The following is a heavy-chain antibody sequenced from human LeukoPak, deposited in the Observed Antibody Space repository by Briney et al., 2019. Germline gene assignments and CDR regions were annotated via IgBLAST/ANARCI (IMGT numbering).Heavy chain of an antibody. CDR3: ARDLHGGGVAFDI. J-gene: IGHJ3*02. CDR2: IYSGGST. Sequence: GGSLRLSCAASGFTVSSNYMNWVRQAPGKGLEWVSVIYSGGSTYYADSVKGRFTISRDNSKNTLYLQMNSLRAEDTAVYYCARDLHGGGVAFDIWGQGTTVTVSS. CDR1: GFTVSSNY. V-gene: IGHV3-53*01. D-gene: IGHD4-23*01.